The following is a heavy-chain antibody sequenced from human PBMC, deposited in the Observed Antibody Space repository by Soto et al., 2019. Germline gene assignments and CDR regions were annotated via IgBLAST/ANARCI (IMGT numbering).Heavy chain of an antibody. CDR1: GFTFNSYA. Sequence: GGSLRLSXAASGFTFNSYAMSWVSQAPGKGLEWVSSVSAGGDMTYYSDSVKGRFTISRDNSNNALFLQMNSLRIEDTALYYCARGDRGGSGSPASYYYSGLDVWGQGTTVTVSS. V-gene: IGHV3-23*01. D-gene: IGHD3-10*01. J-gene: IGHJ6*02. CDR3: ARGDRGGSGSPASYYYSGLDV. CDR2: VSAGGDMT.